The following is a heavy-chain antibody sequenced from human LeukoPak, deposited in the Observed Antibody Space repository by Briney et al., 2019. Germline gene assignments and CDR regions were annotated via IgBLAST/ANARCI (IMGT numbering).Heavy chain of an antibody. CDR2: IHYSGGN. CDR3: ARAQLYCRGSSCDPSWFEP. J-gene: IGHJ5*02. D-gene: IGHD2-15*01. CDR1: GVPINNYY. Sequence: SDPLSLPCTVSGVPINNYYWRWIRQPPGEGLEWIAYIHYSGGNNYHPSLQRRLHITGATSKNQFSLKVTSVTAADTAVYYRARAQLYCRGSSCDPSWFEPWGQGTLVTVSP. V-gene: IGHV4-59*07.